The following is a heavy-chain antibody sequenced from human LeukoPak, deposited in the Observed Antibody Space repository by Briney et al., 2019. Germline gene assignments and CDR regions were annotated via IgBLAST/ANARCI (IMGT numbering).Heavy chain of an antibody. CDR2: ISGSGGST. D-gene: IGHD3-3*01. V-gene: IGHV3-23*01. J-gene: IGHJ6*03. Sequence: PGGSLRLSCTASGFIFTSYAMSWVRQAPGKGLEWVSAISGSGGSTYYADSVKGRFTISRDNSKNTLYLQMNSLRAEDTAVYYCANGGNTIFGVVPHYYYYMDVWGKGTTVTVSS. CDR3: ANGGNTIFGVVPHYYYYMDV. CDR1: GFIFTSYA.